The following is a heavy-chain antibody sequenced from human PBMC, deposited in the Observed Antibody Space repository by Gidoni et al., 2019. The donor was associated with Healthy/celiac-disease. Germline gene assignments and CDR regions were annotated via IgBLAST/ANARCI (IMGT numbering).Heavy chain of an antibody. Sequence: EVQLVQSGAEVKKHGESLTISCNGSGYSFTSYWIGWVLQMPGKGLEWMGIIYPGDSDTRYSPSCQGKVTISADKSISTAYLQWSSLKASDTAMYYCARPSSIAVAGPPDYWGQGTLVTVSS. D-gene: IGHD6-19*01. CDR3: ARPSSIAVAGPPDY. J-gene: IGHJ4*02. CDR2: IYPGDSDT. CDR1: GYSFTSYW. V-gene: IGHV5-51*01.